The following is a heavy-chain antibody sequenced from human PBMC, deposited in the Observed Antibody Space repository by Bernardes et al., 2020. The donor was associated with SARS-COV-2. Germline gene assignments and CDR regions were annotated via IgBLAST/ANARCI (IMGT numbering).Heavy chain of an antibody. CDR1: GFTFSSYV. CDR3: AREYPYGFYS. Sequence: VESLFLSCAASGFTFSSYVMNWVRQAPGTGLGWVSYISTGGSPKYYADSVKGRFTIPTDNAKNSLYLQMNSLRAEDTAVYYCAREYPYGFYSWGQGTLVTVSS. J-gene: IGHJ4*02. CDR2: ISTGGSPK. V-gene: IGHV3-48*03. D-gene: IGHD3-10*01.